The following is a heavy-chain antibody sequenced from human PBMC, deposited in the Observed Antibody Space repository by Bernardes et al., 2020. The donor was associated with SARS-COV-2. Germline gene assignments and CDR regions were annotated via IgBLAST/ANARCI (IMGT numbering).Heavy chain of an antibody. V-gene: IGHV4-59*01. CDR3: ARQVYPFDP. D-gene: IGHD1-20*01. J-gene: IGHJ5*02. CDR1: GGSIRSYY. Sequence: SETLSLTCTVSGGSIRSYYWSWIRQPPGKGLEWIGYIYHSGSTNYNPSLKSRVTISVDTSKDQFSLKLSSVTAADTAVYYCARQVYPFDPWGQGTLVTVSS. CDR2: IYHSGST.